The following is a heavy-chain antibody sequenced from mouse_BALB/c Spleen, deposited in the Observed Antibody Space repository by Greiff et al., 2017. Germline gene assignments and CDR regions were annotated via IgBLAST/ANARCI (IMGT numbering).Heavy chain of an antibody. D-gene: IGHD1-1*01. J-gene: IGHJ2*01. CDR3: ARSLLRSYYFDY. CDR2: ISYSGST. V-gene: IGHV3-8*02. CDR1: GDSITSGY. Sequence: EVQRVESGPSLVKPSQTLSLTCSVTGDSITSGYWNWIRKFPGNKLEYMGYISYSGSTYYNPSLKSRISITRDTSKNQYYLQLNSVTTEDTATYYCARSLLRSYYFDYWGQGTTLTVSS.